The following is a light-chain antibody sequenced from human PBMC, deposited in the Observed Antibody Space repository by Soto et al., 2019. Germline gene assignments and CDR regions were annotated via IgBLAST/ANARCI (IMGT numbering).Light chain of an antibody. J-gene: IGLJ2*01. Sequence: QLVLTQPPSASGSPGQSVTISCTGTSSDVGGYNYVSWYQQHPGKAPKLMIYEVSKRPSGVPDRFSGSKSGNTASLTVSGLQAEDEADYYCSSCAGRNNPVFGGGTKLTVL. CDR3: SSCAGRNNPV. CDR1: SSDVGGYNY. V-gene: IGLV2-8*01. CDR2: EVS.